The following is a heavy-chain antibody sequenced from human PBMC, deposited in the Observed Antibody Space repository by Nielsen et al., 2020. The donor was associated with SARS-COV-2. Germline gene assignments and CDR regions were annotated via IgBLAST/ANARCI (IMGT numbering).Heavy chain of an antibody. CDR3: ASSLMIVVGKLDY. J-gene: IGHJ4*02. D-gene: IGHD3-22*01. CDR1: GCTFSSYA. Sequence: SVKVSCKASGCTFSSYAISWVRQAPGQGLEWMGRIIPILGIANYAQKFQGRVTITADKSTSTAYMELSSLRSEDTAVYYCASSLMIVVGKLDYWGQGTLVTVSS. CDR2: IIPILGIA. V-gene: IGHV1-69*04.